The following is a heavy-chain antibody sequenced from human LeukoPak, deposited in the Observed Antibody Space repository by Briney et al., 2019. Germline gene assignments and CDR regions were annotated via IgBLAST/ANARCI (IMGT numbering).Heavy chain of an antibody. J-gene: IGHJ6*02. CDR3: ARAWRVAGGYYYYGMDV. Sequence: ASVKVSCKASGYTFTSYGISWVRQAPGQGLEWMGWISAYNGNTNYAQKLQGRVTMTTDTSTSTAYMELRSLRSDDTAVYYCARAWRVAGGYYYYGMDVWGQGTTVTVSS. D-gene: IGHD6-19*01. CDR2: ISAYNGNT. V-gene: IGHV1-18*01. CDR1: GYTFTSYG.